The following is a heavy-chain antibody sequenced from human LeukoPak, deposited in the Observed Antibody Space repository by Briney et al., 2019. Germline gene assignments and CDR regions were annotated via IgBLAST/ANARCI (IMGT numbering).Heavy chain of an antibody. D-gene: IGHD5-18*01. CDR2: IYYSGTT. Sequence: SETLSLTCTVSGGSISSNYFHWGWIRQPPGKGLEWLGSIYYSGTTYYNPSLKSRVTISVDTSKNQFSLKMSSVTAADTAVYYCARDMDTEEPNAFGIWGQGTMVAVSS. CDR3: ARDMDTEEPNAFGI. CDR1: GGSISSNYFH. V-gene: IGHV4-39*07. J-gene: IGHJ3*02.